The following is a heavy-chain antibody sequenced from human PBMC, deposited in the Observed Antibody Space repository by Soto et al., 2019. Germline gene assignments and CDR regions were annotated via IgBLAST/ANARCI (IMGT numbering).Heavy chain of an antibody. D-gene: IGHD3-22*01. CDR1: GFTFTSSA. V-gene: IGHV1-58*01. J-gene: IGHJ4*02. CDR2: IVVGSGNT. CDR3: AALYDSSGLPIDY. Sequence: SVKVSCKASGFTFTSSAVQWVRQARGQRLEWIGWIVVGSGNTNYAQKCQERVTITRDMSTSTAYMELSSLRSEDTAVYYCAALYDSSGLPIDYWGQGTLVTVSS.